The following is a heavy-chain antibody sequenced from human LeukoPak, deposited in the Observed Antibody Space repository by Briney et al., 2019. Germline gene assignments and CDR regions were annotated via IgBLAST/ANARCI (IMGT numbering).Heavy chain of an antibody. J-gene: IGHJ4*02. CDR3: AKDRGATGFDY. Sequence: GGSLRLPCAASGFTFSSNYMIWVRPAPGRGVEWVSAISGSGCSTFYADSVNGRFTIYRDNSKNTLYLQMNSLRDEDTAVYYSAKDRGATGFDYWGQGTLVTVSS. D-gene: IGHD1-26*01. CDR2: ISGSGCST. CDR1: GFTFSSNY. V-gene: IGHV3-23*01.